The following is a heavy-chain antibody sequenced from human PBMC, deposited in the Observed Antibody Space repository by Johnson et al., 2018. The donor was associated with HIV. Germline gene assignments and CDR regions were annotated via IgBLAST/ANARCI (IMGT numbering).Heavy chain of an antibody. Sequence: VQLVESGGGLVQPGGSLRLSCAASGITVSSNYMSWVRQTPGKGLEWVSVIFSVGNTYYADSVKGRFTISRDNSNNMVYLQMDSLRPEDTAVYYCAKVDCGGDTCAGYDPFDLWGQGTLVTVSS. J-gene: IGHJ3*01. D-gene: IGHD2-21*01. CDR1: GITVSSNY. CDR3: AKVDCGGDTCAGYDPFDL. V-gene: IGHV3-66*02. CDR2: IFSVGNT.